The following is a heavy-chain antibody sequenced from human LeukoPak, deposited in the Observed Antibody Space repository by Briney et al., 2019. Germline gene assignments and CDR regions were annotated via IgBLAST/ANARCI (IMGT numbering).Heavy chain of an antibody. CDR2: ISISGSTI. Sequence: GGSLRLSCAASGFTFSDYYMSWIRQAPGKGLEWLSYISISGSTIYYADSVKGRFTISRDNAKNSLYLQMNSLRAEDTAVYYCAAELRVAGISYFDYWGQGTLVTVSS. V-gene: IGHV3-11*04. CDR3: AAELRVAGISYFDY. J-gene: IGHJ4*02. CDR1: GFTFSDYY. D-gene: IGHD6-19*01.